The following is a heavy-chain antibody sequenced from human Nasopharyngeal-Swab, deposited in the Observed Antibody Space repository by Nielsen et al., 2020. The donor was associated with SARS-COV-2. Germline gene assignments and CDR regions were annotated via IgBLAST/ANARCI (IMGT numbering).Heavy chain of an antibody. V-gene: IGHV3-30*18. CDR1: GFTFNSHG. CDR3: AKESLRREMATMSAHDY. Sequence: GESLKISCAASGFTFNSHGMHWVRQAPGKGLEWVAVISFDGSKKYYADSVKGRFTISRDNSKNTLYLQMNSLRAEDTAVYYCAKESLRREMATMSAHDYWGQGTLVTVSS. D-gene: IGHD5-24*01. J-gene: IGHJ4*02. CDR2: ISFDGSKK.